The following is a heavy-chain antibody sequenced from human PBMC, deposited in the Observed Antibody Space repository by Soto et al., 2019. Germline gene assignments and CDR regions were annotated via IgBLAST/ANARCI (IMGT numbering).Heavy chain of an antibody. CDR2: ISGYNGDT. J-gene: IGHJ6*04. D-gene: IGHD2-8*01. V-gene: IGHV1-18*01. CDR1: GYTFTRYG. Sequence: ASVKVSCKASGYTFTRYGISWVRQAPGQGLEWMGWISGYNGDTNYAQKFQGRFSMTIDTSTTTAYMELRSLTSDDSALYFCAKNGQPPYYYYGLDVWGKGTKVTVSS. CDR3: AKNGQPPYYYYGLDV.